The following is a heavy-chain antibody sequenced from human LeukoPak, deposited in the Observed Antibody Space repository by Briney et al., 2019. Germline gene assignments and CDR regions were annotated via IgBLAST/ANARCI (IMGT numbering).Heavy chain of an antibody. D-gene: IGHD6-19*01. CDR1: GVIISSYA. J-gene: IGHJ4*02. CDR3: AKDVAGHPISYYLDY. Sequence: GGSLRLSCAASGVIISSYAMSWVRQAPGKGLEWVSAISGSGGSTYYADSVKGRFTISRDNSKNTLYLQMNSLRAEDTALYYCAKDVAGHPISYYLDYWRQGTLVTVSS. CDR2: ISGSGGST. V-gene: IGHV3-23*01.